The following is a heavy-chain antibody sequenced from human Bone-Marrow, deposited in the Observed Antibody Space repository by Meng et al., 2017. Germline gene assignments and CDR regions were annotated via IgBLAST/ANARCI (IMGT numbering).Heavy chain of an antibody. CDR2: INPNSGGT. J-gene: IGHJ4*02. CDR1: GYTFTGYY. CDR3: ARVGDCDSSCPDY. D-gene: IGHD3-22*01. Sequence: ASVKVSCKASGYTFTGYYMHWVRQAPGQGLEWMGWINPNSGGTNYAQKFQGRVTMTRDTSISTAYMELSRLRSDDPAVYYCARVGDCDSSCPDYWGQGTLVTVSS. V-gene: IGHV1-2*02.